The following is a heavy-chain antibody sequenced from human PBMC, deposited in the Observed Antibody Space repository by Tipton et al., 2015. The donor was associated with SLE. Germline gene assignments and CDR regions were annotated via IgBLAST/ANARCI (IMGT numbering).Heavy chain of an antibody. D-gene: IGHD3-3*01. Sequence: TLSLTCTVSGGSISSSSYYWGWIRQPPGKGLEWIGSIYYSGSTYYSPSLKSRVTISVDTSKNQFSLKLSSVTAADTAVYYCARALNFWSGYYLDYWGQGTLVTVSS. V-gene: IGHV4-39*07. CDR3: ARALNFWSGYYLDY. J-gene: IGHJ4*02. CDR1: GGSISSSSYY. CDR2: IYYSGST.